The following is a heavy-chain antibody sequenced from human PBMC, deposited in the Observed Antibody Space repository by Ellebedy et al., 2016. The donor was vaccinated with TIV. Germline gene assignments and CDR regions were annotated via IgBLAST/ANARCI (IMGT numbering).Heavy chain of an antibody. CDR2: FSSDDSAT. V-gene: IGHV3-43*01. J-gene: IGHJ6*02. D-gene: IGHD1-1*01. CDR3: TLNWNDSPVGGMDV. CDR1: GFKFDEFT. Sequence: GGSLRLSCVASGFKFDEFTMHWVRQSPGQGLEWVALFSSDDSATFYADSVKGRFTISRDNGKNSLYLQMNSLRDEDTAMYFCTLNWNDSPVGGMDVWGQGTTVTVSS.